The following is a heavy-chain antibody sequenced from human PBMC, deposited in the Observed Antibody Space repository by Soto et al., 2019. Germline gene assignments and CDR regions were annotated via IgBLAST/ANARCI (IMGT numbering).Heavy chain of an antibody. CDR2: ISAHNGNT. CDR3: ARDRSNIGYYDFWSGYYTDNWFDP. J-gene: IGHJ5*02. V-gene: IGHV1-18*01. D-gene: IGHD3-3*01. Sequence: ASVKVSCKASGYTFTSYGISWVRQAPGQGLEWMGWISAHNGNTNYAQKLQGRVTMTTDTSTSTAYMELRSLRSDDTAVYYCARDRSNIGYYDFWSGYYTDNWFDPWGQGTLVTVSS. CDR1: GYTFTSYG.